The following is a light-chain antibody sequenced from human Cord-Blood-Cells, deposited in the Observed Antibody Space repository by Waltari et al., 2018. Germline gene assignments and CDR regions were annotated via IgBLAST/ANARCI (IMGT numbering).Light chain of an antibody. CDR1: QSISSY. V-gene: IGKV1-39*01. J-gene: IGKJ5*01. Sequence: DIQMTQSPFSLSASVGDRVTITCRASQSISSYLNWYQQKPGKAPKLLIYAASSLQSGVPSRFSGSGSGTDFTLTISSLQPEDFATYYCQQSYSEITFGQGTRLEIK. CDR2: AAS. CDR3: QQSYSEIT.